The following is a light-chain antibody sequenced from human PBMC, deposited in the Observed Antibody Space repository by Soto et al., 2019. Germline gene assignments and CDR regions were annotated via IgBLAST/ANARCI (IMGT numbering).Light chain of an antibody. V-gene: IGKV1-8*01. J-gene: IGKJ1*01. Sequence: AXTGDRATITCRASQDIHNYLAWYQQVPGKAPKLLLYAASILQTGVPSRFSGSGSGTDFPLTIDGLQSEDFATYFCQHYYNYPWTFGQGTTVE. CDR3: QHYYNYPWT. CDR1: QDIHNY. CDR2: AAS.